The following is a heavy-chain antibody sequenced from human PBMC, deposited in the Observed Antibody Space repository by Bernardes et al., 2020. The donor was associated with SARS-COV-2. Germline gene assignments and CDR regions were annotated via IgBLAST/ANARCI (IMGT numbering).Heavy chain of an antibody. D-gene: IGHD3-10*01. CDR2: LNTDGENT. Sequence: GGSLRLSCVASGFAFSDFGMAWVRQAPGKGLEWVSTLNTDGENTHYADSVKGRFTISRDNAKNSLYLQMNSLRAEDTAVYYCASLWGMDVWGQGTTVTVSS. J-gene: IGHJ6*02. V-gene: IGHV3-23*01. CDR3: ASLWGMDV. CDR1: GFAFSDFG.